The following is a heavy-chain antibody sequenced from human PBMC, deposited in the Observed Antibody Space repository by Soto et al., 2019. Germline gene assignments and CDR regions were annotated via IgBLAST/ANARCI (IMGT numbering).Heavy chain of an antibody. CDR2: ISSTTNYI. Sequence: EVQLVESGGGLVKPGGSLRLSCAASGFTFTRYSMNWVRQAPGKGLEWVSSISSTTNYIYYGDSMKGRFTIARDNAKKSLYREMNSLRAEDTAVYYCARESEDLTSNFAYWGQGTLVTVSS. J-gene: IGHJ4*02. V-gene: IGHV3-21*01. CDR3: ARESEDLTSNFAY. CDR1: GFTFTRYS.